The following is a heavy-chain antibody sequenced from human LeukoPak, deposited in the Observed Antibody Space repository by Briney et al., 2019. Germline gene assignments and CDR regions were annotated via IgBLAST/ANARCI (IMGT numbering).Heavy chain of an antibody. Sequence: SETLSLTCTVSGGSISNYYWNWIRQFPGKGLEWIGYIRHSGSTNYSPSLESRVTISVDPSKNQFSLKVISVTAADAAVYYCAREGTYDILTGYSTSFDSFDIWGQGKMVTVSS. CDR1: GGSISNYY. J-gene: IGHJ3*02. CDR2: IRHSGST. V-gene: IGHV4-59*01. CDR3: AREGTYDILTGYSTSFDSFDI. D-gene: IGHD3-9*01.